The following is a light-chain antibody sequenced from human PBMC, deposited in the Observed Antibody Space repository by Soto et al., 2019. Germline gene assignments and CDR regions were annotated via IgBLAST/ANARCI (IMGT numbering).Light chain of an antibody. CDR2: RND. V-gene: IGLV1-47*02. CDR3: LAWDDSLSGRV. J-gene: IGLJ3*02. Sequence: QSVLTQPPSASGTPGQRVTISCSGSGSNIGSHDVYWYQHLPGTAPKVLIYRNDQRPSGVPDRFSASRSGTSASLAISGLRSEDEAHYYCLAWDDSLSGRVFGGGTQLTVL. CDR1: GSNIGSHD.